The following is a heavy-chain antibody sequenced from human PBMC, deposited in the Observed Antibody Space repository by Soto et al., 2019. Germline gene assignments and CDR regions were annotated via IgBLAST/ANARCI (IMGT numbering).Heavy chain of an antibody. CDR1: GFTFSSYA. J-gene: IGHJ4*02. Sequence: SVGGVVQPGRSLRLSCAASGFTFSSYAMHWVRQAPGKGLEWVAVISYDGSNKYYADSVKGRFTISRDNSKNTLYLQMNSLRAEDTAVYYCASLTTSRFDYWGQGTLVTVSS. D-gene: IGHD4-17*01. CDR2: ISYDGSNK. V-gene: IGHV3-30-3*01. CDR3: ASLTTSRFDY.